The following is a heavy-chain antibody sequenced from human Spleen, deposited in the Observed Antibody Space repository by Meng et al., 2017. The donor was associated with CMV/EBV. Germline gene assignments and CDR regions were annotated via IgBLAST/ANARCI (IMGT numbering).Heavy chain of an antibody. D-gene: IGHD3-3*01. CDR1: GFTFSSYE. CDR3: ARVTTIFAVVLGLDY. Sequence: GESLKISCAASGFTFSSYEMNWVRQAPGKGLEWVSYISSSGSTIYYADSVKGRFTISRDNAKNSLYLQMNSLRAEDTAVYYCARVTTIFAVVLGLDYWGQGTLVTVSS. J-gene: IGHJ4*02. CDR2: ISSSGSTI. V-gene: IGHV3-48*03.